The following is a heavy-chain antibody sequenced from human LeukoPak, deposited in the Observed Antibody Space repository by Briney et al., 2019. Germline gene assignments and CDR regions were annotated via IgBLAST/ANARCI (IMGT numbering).Heavy chain of an antibody. CDR1: GGSISSYY. CDR2: ISYSGST. V-gene: IGHV4-59*08. J-gene: IGHJ5*02. Sequence: SETLSLTCTVSGGSISSYYWSWIRQPPGKGLEWIGCISYSGSTNYNPSLKSRVTISVDTSKDQFSLKLTSVTAADTAVYYCARHSICFDPWGQGTLVTVSS. CDR3: ARHSICFDP.